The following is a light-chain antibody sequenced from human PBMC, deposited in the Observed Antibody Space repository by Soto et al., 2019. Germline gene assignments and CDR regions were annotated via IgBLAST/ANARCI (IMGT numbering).Light chain of an antibody. CDR3: QQYVSSPLT. V-gene: IGKV3-20*01. Sequence: EIVLTQSPGTLSLSPGERATLSCRASQSVSSSYLAWYQQKPGQAPRLLIYGASSRDTGIPDRFSGSGSGTDFTLTISRLEPEDFAVYYCQQYVSSPLTFGPGTKVDIK. J-gene: IGKJ3*01. CDR2: GAS. CDR1: QSVSSSY.